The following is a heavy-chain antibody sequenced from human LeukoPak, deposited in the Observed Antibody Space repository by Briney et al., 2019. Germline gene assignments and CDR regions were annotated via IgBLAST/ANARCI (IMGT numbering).Heavy chain of an antibody. CDR2: INSDGSDT. CDR1: GFSLRSHL. CDR3: AKVGSGLRAFDI. D-gene: IGHD3-10*01. J-gene: IGHJ3*02. Sequence: GGSLRLSCAASGFSLRSHLMHWVRQAPGKGLVWVSRINSDGSDTNYADSVKGRFTISRDNAKSTLYLQMHSLRVEDTAVYYCAKVGSGLRAFDIWGQGTMVSVSS. V-gene: IGHV3-74*01.